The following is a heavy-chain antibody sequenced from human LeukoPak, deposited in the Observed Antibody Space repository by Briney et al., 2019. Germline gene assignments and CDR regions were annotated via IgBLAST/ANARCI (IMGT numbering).Heavy chain of an antibody. CDR1: GFTFSSNY. V-gene: IGHV3-53*05. D-gene: IGHD4-17*01. J-gene: IGHJ3*02. Sequence: GGSLRLSCAASGFTFSSNYMSWVRQAPGKGLEWVSVIYSGGSTYYADSVKGRFAISRDNSKNTLYLQMNSLRAEDTAVYYCARHDYGDYLDAFDIWGQGTMVTVSS. CDR2: IYSGGST. CDR3: ARHDYGDYLDAFDI.